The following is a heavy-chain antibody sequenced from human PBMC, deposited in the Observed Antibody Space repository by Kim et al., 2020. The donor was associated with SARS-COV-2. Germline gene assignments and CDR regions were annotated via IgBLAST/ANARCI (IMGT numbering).Heavy chain of an antibody. V-gene: IGHV3-15*01. CDR2: IKSKTDGGTT. D-gene: IGHD6-6*01. Sequence: GALRLSCAASGFTFSHAWMNWVRQAPGKGLEWVGRIKSKTDGGTTDYAAPVKGRFTISRDDSNNTLYLQMNSLKIEDTAVYYCSISSSLDYWGQGTLVTVSS. J-gene: IGHJ4*02. CDR1: GFTFSHAW. CDR3: SISSSLDY.